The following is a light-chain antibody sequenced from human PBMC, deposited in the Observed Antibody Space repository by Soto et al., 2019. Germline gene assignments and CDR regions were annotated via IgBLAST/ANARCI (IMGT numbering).Light chain of an antibody. V-gene: IGKV3-20*01. Sequence: EIVLTQSPGTLSLSPGERATLSCRASESVSNDHLAWYQRKPGQAPRLLIYGASYRATDIPYGFSGSGSGTDLTLTIARLEAEDLAVYICQQYGSTPPTFGLGTKVEI. CDR1: ESVSNDH. CDR2: GAS. CDR3: QQYGSTPPT. J-gene: IGKJ1*01.